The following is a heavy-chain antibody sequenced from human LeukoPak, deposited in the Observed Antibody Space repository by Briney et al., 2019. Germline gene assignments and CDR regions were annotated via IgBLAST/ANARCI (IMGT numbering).Heavy chain of an antibody. Sequence: GGPLRLSCAASGFTFSSYWMSWVRQAPGKGLEWVANIKQDGSEKYYVDSVKGRFTISRDNAKNSLYLQMNSLRAEDTAVYYCARVSQRRAKWDWFDPWGQGTLVTVSS. D-gene: IGHD1-26*01. V-gene: IGHV3-7*04. CDR2: IKQDGSEK. CDR1: GFTFSSYW. J-gene: IGHJ5*02. CDR3: ARVSQRRAKWDWFDP.